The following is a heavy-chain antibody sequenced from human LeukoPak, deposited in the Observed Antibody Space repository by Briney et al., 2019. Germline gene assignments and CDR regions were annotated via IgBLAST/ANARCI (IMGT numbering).Heavy chain of an antibody. J-gene: IGHJ4*02. CDR1: GYSFTTYW. CDR2: FFPGDSIF. Sequence: GESVQICCKVSGYSFTTYWIGWVRQMPGKGLEWMGIFFPGDSIFRYSPSFQGQVAITADKSISTAYLQWSSLKASDTAMYYCASRAGYWGQGTLVTVSS. CDR3: ASRAGY. V-gene: IGHV5-51*01.